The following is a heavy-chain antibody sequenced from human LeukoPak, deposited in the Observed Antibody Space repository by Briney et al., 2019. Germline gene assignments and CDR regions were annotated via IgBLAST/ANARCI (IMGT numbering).Heavy chain of an antibody. J-gene: IGHJ4*02. D-gene: IGHD3-22*01. CDR2: INPNSGGT. Sequence: ASVKVSCKASGYTFTGYYMHWVRQAPGQGLEWMGWINPNSGGTNYAQKFQGRVTMTRDTSISTAYMELSRRRSDDTAVYYCARGPSSGYAGTIDYWGQGTLVTVSS. V-gene: IGHV1-2*02. CDR3: ARGPSSGYAGTIDY. CDR1: GYTFTGYY.